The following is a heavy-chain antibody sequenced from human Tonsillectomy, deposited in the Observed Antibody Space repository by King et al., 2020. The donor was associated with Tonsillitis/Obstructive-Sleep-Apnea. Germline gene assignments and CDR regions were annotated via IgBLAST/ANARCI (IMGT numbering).Heavy chain of an antibody. D-gene: IGHD5-12*01. Sequence: QLQESGPGLVKPSQTLSLTCTVSGGSISSGGYYWSWIRPHPGKGLEWIGYIYYSGSTYYNPSLKSRVTISVDTSKNQFSLKLSSVTAADTAVYYCARTPVRVASVLLTEQTQNGFDPWGQGTLVTVSS. V-gene: IGHV4-31*03. CDR2: IYYSGST. J-gene: IGHJ5*02. CDR1: GGSISSGGYY. CDR3: ARTPVRVASVLLTEQTQNGFDP.